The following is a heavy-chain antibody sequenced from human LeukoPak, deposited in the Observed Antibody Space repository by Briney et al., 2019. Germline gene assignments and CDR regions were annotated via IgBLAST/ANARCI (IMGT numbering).Heavy chain of an antibody. Sequence: ASVKVSCKASGYTFTTYDINWVRQATGQGLEWMGWINPKSGNTGYAQKFQGRVTITRSTSISTAYMELSSLRSEDTAVYYCARVAGPIDYWGQGTWSPSPQ. V-gene: IGHV1-8*03. CDR2: INPKSGNT. J-gene: IGHJ4*02. CDR3: ARVAGPIDY. D-gene: IGHD6-19*01. CDR1: GYTFTTYD.